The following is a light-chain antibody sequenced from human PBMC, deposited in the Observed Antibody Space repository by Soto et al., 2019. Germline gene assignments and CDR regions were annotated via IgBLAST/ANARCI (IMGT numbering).Light chain of an antibody. CDR1: QSISSY. Sequence: PAAVSRSIQETVPITFRASQSISSYLNWYQQKPGKAPKLLIYAASNLQSGVPSRFSGSGSGTDFTLSISRLQPEDFATYYCQHSFRLILSFRPGSKVD. J-gene: IGKJ3*01. V-gene: IGKV1-39*01. CDR3: QHSFRLILS. CDR2: AAS.